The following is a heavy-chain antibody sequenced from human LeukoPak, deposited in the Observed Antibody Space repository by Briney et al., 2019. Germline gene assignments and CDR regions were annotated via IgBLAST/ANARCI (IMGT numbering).Heavy chain of an antibody. J-gene: IGHJ5*02. V-gene: IGHV4-31*11. CDR2: IYYSGST. Sequence: SQTLSLTCAVSGGSISSGGYSWSWLRQAPGKGLEWIGYIYYSGSTYYNPSLKSRVTISVDTSKNQFSLKLSSVTAADTAVYYCARDRGDYGDYWFDPWGQGTLVTVSS. D-gene: IGHD4-17*01. CDR1: GGSISSGGYS. CDR3: ARDRGDYGDYWFDP.